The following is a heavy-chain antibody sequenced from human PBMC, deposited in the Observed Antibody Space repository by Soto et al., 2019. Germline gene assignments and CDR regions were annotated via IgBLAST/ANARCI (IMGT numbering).Heavy chain of an antibody. CDR2: IWYDGSNK. CDR1: GFTFSSYG. J-gene: IGHJ4*02. D-gene: IGHD4-17*01. V-gene: IGHV3-33*01. CDR3: ARDTSPFLRSYYFDY. Sequence: GGSLRLSCAASGFTFSSYGMHWVRQAPGKGLEWVAVIWYDGSNKYYADSVKGRFTISRDNSKNTLYLQMNSLRAEDTAVYYCARDTSPFLRSYYFDYWGQGTLVTVSS.